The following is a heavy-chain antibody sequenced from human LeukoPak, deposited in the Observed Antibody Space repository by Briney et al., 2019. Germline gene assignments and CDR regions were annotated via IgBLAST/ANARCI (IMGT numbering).Heavy chain of an antibody. D-gene: IGHD3-10*01. CDR3: ASLYYYASGSYFDY. J-gene: IGHJ4*02. V-gene: IGHV4-38-2*01. CDR1: GYSISSGYY. Sequence: SETLSLTCAVSGYSISSGYYWGWIRQPPGTGLEWIGSIYHSGSTDYTPTLKSRVTVSVDTSKNQFSLKLSSMTAADTAVDYCASLYYYASGSYFDYWGQGTLVTVTA. CDR2: IYHSGST.